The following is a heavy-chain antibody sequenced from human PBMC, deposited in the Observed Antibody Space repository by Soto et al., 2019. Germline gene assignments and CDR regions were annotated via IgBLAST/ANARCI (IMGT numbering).Heavy chain of an antibody. CDR3: ARRARRTSCCNWFDP. Sequence: PGGALRLSWAASGFTFCSYSMNWGRQAPGKGLEWVSSISSSSSYIYYADSVKGRFTISRDNAKNSLYLQMNSLRAEDTAVYYCARRARRTSCCNWFDPWGPGTLVTVSS. J-gene: IGHJ5*02. D-gene: IGHD2-2*01. V-gene: IGHV3-21*01. CDR2: ISSSSSYI. CDR1: GFTFCSYS.